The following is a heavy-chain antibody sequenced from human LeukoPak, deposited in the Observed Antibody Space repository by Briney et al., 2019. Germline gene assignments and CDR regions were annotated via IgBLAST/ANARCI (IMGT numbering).Heavy chain of an antibody. CDR2: ISGSGGST. V-gene: IGHV3-23*01. CDR1: GFTFSSYA. J-gene: IGHJ5*02. D-gene: IGHD5-12*01. CDR3: ARSGFAGWSS. Sequence: HPGGSLRLSCAASGFTFSSYAMSWVRQAPGKGLEWVSAISGSGGSTYYADSVKGRFTISRDNSKNTLHLQMNSLRAEDTAVYYCARSGFAGWSSWGQGTLVTVSS.